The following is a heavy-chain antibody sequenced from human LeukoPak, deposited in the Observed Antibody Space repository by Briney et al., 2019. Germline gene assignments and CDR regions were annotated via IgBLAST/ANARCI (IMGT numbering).Heavy chain of an antibody. V-gene: IGHV5-51*01. CDR1: GYIFTSYW. D-gene: IGHD2-15*01. CDR2: IYPGDSDT. CDR3: ARQVASIDSDAFDI. Sequence: HGESLKISCKGSGYIFTSYWIGWVRQMPGKGLEWMGIIYPGDSDTRYSPSFQGQVTISADKSISTAYLQWSSLKASDTAMYYCARQVASIDSDAFDIWGQGTMVTVSS. J-gene: IGHJ3*02.